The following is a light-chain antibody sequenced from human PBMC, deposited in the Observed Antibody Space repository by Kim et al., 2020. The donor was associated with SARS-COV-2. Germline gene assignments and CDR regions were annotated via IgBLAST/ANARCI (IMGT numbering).Light chain of an antibody. V-gene: IGLV2-14*03. CDR2: DVG. Sequence: QFALTQPASVSGSPGQSITISCSGSSSDVGGYNYVSWYQQHQGKAPKLIIYDVGTRPSGVSYRFSGSKSGNTASLTISGLQTEDEADYYCSSYTTSTTRVFGGGTQLTVL. J-gene: IGLJ3*02. CDR1: SSDVGGYNY. CDR3: SSYTTSTTRV.